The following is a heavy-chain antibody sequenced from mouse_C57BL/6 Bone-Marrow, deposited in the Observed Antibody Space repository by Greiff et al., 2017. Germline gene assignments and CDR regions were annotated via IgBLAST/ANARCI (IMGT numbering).Heavy chain of an antibody. CDR2: INPSTGGT. D-gene: IGHD2-5*01. Sequence: VQLQQSGPELVKPGASVKISCKASGYSFTGSYMHWVKQSSEKSLEWIGEINPSTGGTSYNQKFKGKATLTVDKSSSTAYMQLKSLTSEDSAVYYCARTYYSNYGGYAMDYWGQGTSVTVSS. J-gene: IGHJ4*01. V-gene: IGHV1-43*01. CDR1: GYSFTGSY. CDR3: ARTYYSNYGGYAMDY.